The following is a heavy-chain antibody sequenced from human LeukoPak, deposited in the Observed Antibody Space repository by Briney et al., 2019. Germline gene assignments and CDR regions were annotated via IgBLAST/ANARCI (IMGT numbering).Heavy chain of an antibody. Sequence: SETLSLTCTVSGASINNNNYYWGWIRQPPGKGLGWIGNIYYHGRTYYTPSLKRRGSISVDTSTNQFSPQLRSVTAADTAVYYCARITDRTIFGEIMHGFDIWGQGTPVTVSS. CDR3: ARITDRTIFGEIMHGFDI. D-gene: IGHD3-3*01. J-gene: IGHJ3*02. CDR2: IYYHGRT. CDR1: GASINNNNYY. V-gene: IGHV4-39*01.